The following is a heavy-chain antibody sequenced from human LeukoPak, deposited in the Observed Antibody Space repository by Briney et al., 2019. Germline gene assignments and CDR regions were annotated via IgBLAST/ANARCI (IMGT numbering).Heavy chain of an antibody. Sequence: SETLSLTCAVYGGSFSGYYWSWIRQPPGKGLEWIGEINHSGSTNYNPSLKSRVTISVDTSKNQFSLRLSSVTAADTAVYYCARTRRAAAANPIDYWGQGTLVTVSS. J-gene: IGHJ4*02. V-gene: IGHV4-34*01. CDR3: ARTRRAAAANPIDY. D-gene: IGHD6-13*01. CDR1: GGSFSGYY. CDR2: INHSGST.